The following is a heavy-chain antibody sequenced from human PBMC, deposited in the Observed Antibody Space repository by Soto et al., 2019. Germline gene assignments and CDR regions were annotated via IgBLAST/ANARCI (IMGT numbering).Heavy chain of an antibody. CDR2: ISGSGGST. Sequence: GGSLRLSCAASGFTFSSYAMSWVRQAPGKGLEWVSAISGSGGSTYYADSVKGRFTISRDNSKNTLYLQMNSLRAEDTAVYYCAKVGGPTWGSYYNWFDPWGQGTLVTVSS. J-gene: IGHJ5*02. CDR3: AKVGGPTWGSYYNWFDP. D-gene: IGHD1-26*01. V-gene: IGHV3-23*01. CDR1: GFTFSSYA.